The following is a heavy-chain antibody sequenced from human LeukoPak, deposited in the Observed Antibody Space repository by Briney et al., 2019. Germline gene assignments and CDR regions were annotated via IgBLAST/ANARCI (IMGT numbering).Heavy chain of an antibody. CDR2: ISFDGTEK. D-gene: IGHD6-13*01. Sequence: PGGSLRLSCETSGFLFSVYGLHWVRQAPGRGLEWVAMISFDGTEKYCADSVKGRFTISRDNSRKTVYLQVDSLTSADTAVYYCAKHGPNASNWYAGFDYWGQGTLVIVSS. V-gene: IGHV3-30*18. CDR3: AKHGPNASNWYAGFDY. CDR1: GFLFSVYG. J-gene: IGHJ4*02.